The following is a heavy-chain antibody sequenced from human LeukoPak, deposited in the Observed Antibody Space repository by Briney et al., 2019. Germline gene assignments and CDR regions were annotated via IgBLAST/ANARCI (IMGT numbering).Heavy chain of an antibody. Sequence: GGSLRLSCAASGFTFDDYAMHWVRQAPGKGLEGVSGISWNSGSIGYADSVKGRFTISRDNAKNSLYLQMNSLRAEDTALYYCAKGTVDYDILTGYRNWGQGTLVTVSS. CDR1: GFTFDDYA. J-gene: IGHJ4*02. CDR2: ISWNSGSI. CDR3: AKGTVDYDILTGYRN. D-gene: IGHD3-9*01. V-gene: IGHV3-9*01.